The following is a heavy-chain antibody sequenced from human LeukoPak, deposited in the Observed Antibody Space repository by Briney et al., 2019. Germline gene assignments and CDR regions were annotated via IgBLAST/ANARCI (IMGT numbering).Heavy chain of an antibody. CDR1: GGSISSYY. CDR3: ARSTRSGYYPDYYYYYGMGV. J-gene: IGHJ6*02. D-gene: IGHD3-3*01. Sequence: PSETLSLTCTVSGGSISSYYWSWIRQPPGKGLEWIGYIYYSGSTNYNPSLKSRVTISVDTSKNQFSLKLSSVTAADTAVYYCARSTRSGYYPDYYYYYGMGVWGQGTTVTVSS. V-gene: IGHV4-59*01. CDR2: IYYSGST.